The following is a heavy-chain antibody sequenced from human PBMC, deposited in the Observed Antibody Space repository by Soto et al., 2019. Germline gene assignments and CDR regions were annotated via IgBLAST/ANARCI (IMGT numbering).Heavy chain of an antibody. D-gene: IGHD3-10*01. V-gene: IGHV5-51*01. CDR1: GYSFSNTW. J-gene: IGHJ4*02. CDR2: IYPGNSET. Sequence: HGESLKISCKGSGYSFSNTWINWVRQMPGKGLEWMGIIYPGNSETRYSPSFQGQVTLSADKSITTAYLQWSSLKASDTAVYYCATYHYGSGTYYDYWGQGTLVTVSS. CDR3: ATYHYGSGTYYDY.